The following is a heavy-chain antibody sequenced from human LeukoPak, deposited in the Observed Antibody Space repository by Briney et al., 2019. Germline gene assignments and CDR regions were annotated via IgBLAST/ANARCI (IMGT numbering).Heavy chain of an antibody. CDR2: ISSSSSTI. J-gene: IGHJ4*02. CDR3: ATGGNDYGDFLEVDY. V-gene: IGHV3-48*04. D-gene: IGHD4-17*01. Sequence: GGSLRLSCAASGFTFSSYSMNWVRQAPGKGLEWVSYISSSSSTIYYADSVKGRFTISRDNAKNSLYLQMNSLRAEDTAVYYCATGGNDYGDFLEVDYWGQGTLVTVSS. CDR1: GFTFSSYS.